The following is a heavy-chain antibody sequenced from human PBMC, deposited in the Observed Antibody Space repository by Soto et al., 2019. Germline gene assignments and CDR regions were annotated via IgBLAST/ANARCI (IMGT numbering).Heavy chain of an antibody. J-gene: IGHJ5*02. CDR1: GFTFINFA. Sequence: EVQLVESGGGLVHPEGSLRLSCAASGFTFINFAMTWVRQAPGKGLEWVSAISGNGISTYYADSVKGRFTISRDNSKDTVHLQMHSLRADDTAVYYCARVLGPDVWGPSHGWFDPWGQGVLVTVSS. CDR3: ARVLGPDVWGPSHGWFDP. CDR2: ISGNGIST. D-gene: IGHD3-16*01. V-gene: IGHV3-23*04.